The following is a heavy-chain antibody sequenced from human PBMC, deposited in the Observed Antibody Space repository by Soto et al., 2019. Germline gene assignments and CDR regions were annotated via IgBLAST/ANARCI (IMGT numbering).Heavy chain of an antibody. CDR3: ARVYMVRGTIIRYFAY. CDR2: IYHSGST. D-gene: IGHD3-10*01. Sequence: QVQLQESGPGLVKPSGTLSLTCAVSGGSISSSNWWSWVRQPPGKGLEWIGKIYHSGSTNYNPSLKRQVTISVAKSKNHFSLKLSSVSAAATAVYYCARVYMVRGTIIRYFAYWGQGTLVTVSS. V-gene: IGHV4-4*02. J-gene: IGHJ4*02. CDR1: GGSISSSNW.